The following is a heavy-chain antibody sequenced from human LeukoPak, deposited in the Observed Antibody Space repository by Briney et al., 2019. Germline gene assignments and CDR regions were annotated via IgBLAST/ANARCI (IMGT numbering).Heavy chain of an antibody. D-gene: IGHD3-22*01. J-gene: IGHJ4*02. CDR3: ATGPLWRYYDSSGYPDY. CDR1: GGTFSSYA. V-gene: IGHV1-69*13. CDR2: IIPIFGTA. Sequence: SVKVSCKASGGTFSSYAISWVRQAPGQGLEWMGGIIPIFGTANYAQKFQGRVTITADESTSTAYMELSSLRSEDTAVYYCATGPLWRYYDSSGYPDYWGQGTLVTVSS.